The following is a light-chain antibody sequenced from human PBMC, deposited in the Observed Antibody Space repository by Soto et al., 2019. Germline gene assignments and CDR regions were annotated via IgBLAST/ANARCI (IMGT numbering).Light chain of an antibody. V-gene: IGKV4-1*01. J-gene: IGKJ2*01. CDR1: QTVLYSSNS. CDR3: QQYYSSPYT. CDR2: RAS. Sequence: DIVMTQSPDSLAVSLGERATINCKSSQTVLYSSNSIAWYQQKPGQPPKLLIYRASTRESGVPDRFSGSGSGTDFTLTISSLQAEDVAVYYCQQYYSSPYTFGQGTKLEIK.